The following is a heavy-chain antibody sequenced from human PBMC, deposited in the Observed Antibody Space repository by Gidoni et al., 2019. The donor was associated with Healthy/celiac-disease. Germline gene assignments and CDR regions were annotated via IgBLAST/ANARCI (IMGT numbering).Heavy chain of an antibody. Sequence: DGLEWIGSIYYSGSTYYNPSLKSRVTISVDTSKNQFSLKLSSVTAADTAVYYCARPHHHSSGWYGSFYYGMDVWGQGTTVTVSS. V-gene: IGHV4-39*01. J-gene: IGHJ6*02. CDR3: ARPHHHSSGWYGSFYYGMDV. CDR2: IYYSGST. D-gene: IGHD6-19*01.